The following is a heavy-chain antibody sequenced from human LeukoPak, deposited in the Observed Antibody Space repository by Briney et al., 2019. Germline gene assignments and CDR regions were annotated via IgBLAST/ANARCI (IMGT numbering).Heavy chain of an antibody. CDR2: IIPIFGTA. CDR1: GGTLSSYA. D-gene: IGHD2-2*01. CDR3: ARTGYCSSTSCPNYYYYMDV. Sequence: SVKVSCKASGGTLSSYAISWVRQAPGQGLEWMGGIIPIFGTANYAQKFQGRVTITTDESTSTAYMELSSLRSEDTAVYYCARTGYCSSTSCPNYYYYMDVWGKGTTVTVSS. V-gene: IGHV1-69*05. J-gene: IGHJ6*03.